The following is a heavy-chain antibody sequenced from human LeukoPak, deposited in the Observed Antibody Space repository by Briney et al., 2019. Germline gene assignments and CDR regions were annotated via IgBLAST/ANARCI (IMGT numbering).Heavy chain of an antibody. J-gene: IGHJ4*02. V-gene: IGHV1-69*13. CDR1: GGTFSSYA. CDR2: IIPIFGTA. Sequence: SVKVSCKASGGTFSSYAIGWVRQAPGQGLEWMGGIIPIFGTANYAQKFQGRVTITADESTSTAYMELSSLRSEDTAVYYRARGPYYYDSSGYYRLDYWGQGTLVTVSS. CDR3: ARGPYYYDSSGYYRLDY. D-gene: IGHD3-22*01.